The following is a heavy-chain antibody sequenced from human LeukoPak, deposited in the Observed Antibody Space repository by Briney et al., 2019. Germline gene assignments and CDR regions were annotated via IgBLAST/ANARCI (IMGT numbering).Heavy chain of an antibody. CDR2: MSPHSGNT. J-gene: IGHJ4*02. D-gene: IGHD1-7*01. CDR1: GYTFNNYD. Sequence: ASVKVSCKASGYTFNNYDINWVRQATGQGLEWMGWMSPHSGNTVYAQKFQDRVTITRNTSISTAYMELSSLRSEDTAVYYCARGGRITGSTGELDFWGQGTLVTVSS. CDR3: ARGGRITGSTGELDF. V-gene: IGHV1-8*01.